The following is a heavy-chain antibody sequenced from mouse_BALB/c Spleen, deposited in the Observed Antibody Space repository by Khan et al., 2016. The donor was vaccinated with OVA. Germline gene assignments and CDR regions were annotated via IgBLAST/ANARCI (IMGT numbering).Heavy chain of an antibody. Sequence: QVQLKQSGAELVRPGVSVKISCKGSGYTFTDFTMHWVKQSHAKSLEWIGVVNTYYGDATYNQKFKGKATMTVDKSSTTAYMELARLTSEDSAIXYGGRGGGGDRFAYWGQGTLVTVSA. CDR2: VNTYYGDA. J-gene: IGHJ3*01. V-gene: IGHV1S137*01. CDR3: GRGGGGDRFAY. CDR1: GYTFTDFT.